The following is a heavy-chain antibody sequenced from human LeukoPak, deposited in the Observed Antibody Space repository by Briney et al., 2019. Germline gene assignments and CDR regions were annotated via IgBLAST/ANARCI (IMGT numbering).Heavy chain of an antibody. Sequence: SETLSLTCTVSGGSISGYYWSWIRQPPGKGLEWIGYIHYSGSTSYSPSLKSRVTISVDTSKMQFSLKLNSVTAADTAVYYCARVLRSYYYYYYMDVWGKGTTVTVSS. D-gene: IGHD2-15*01. J-gene: IGHJ6*03. CDR3: ARVLRSYYYYYYMDV. CDR2: IHYSGST. CDR1: GGSISGYY. V-gene: IGHV4-59*01.